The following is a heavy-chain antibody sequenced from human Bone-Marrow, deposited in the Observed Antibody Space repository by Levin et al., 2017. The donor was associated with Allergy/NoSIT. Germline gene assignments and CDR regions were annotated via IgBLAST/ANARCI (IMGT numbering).Heavy chain of an antibody. CDR1: GFTFGDYA. Sequence: GESLKISCTASGFTFGDYAMSWFRQAPGKGLEWVGFIRSKAYGGTTEYAASVKGRFTISRDDSKSIAYLQMNSLKTEDTAVYYCTREGKRDPGIAVAGDHRVYYYGMDVWGQGTTVTVSS. D-gene: IGHD6-19*01. V-gene: IGHV3-49*03. CDR2: IRSKAYGGTT. J-gene: IGHJ6*02. CDR3: TREGKRDPGIAVAGDHRVYYYGMDV.